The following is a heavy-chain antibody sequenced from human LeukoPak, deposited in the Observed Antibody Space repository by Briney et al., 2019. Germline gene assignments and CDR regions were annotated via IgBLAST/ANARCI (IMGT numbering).Heavy chain of an antibody. Sequence: VASVKVSCKASGGTFSSYAISWVRQAPGQGLEWMGGIIPIFGTANYAQKFQGRVTITTDESTSTAYMELSSLRSEDTAVYYCARGVVITHFYYYYYYMDVWGKGTTVTVSS. D-gene: IGHD3-22*01. CDR1: GGTFSSYA. V-gene: IGHV1-69*05. CDR3: ARGVVITHFYYYYYYMDV. CDR2: IIPIFGTA. J-gene: IGHJ6*03.